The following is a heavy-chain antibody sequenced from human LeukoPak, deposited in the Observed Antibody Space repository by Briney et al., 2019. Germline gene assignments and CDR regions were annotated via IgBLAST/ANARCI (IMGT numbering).Heavy chain of an antibody. V-gene: IGHV1-18*01. J-gene: IGHJ5*02. CDR2: ISAYNGNT. CDR1: GYTFTSYG. D-gene: IGHD2-2*01. Sequence: GASVEVSCKASGYTFTSYGISWVRQAPGQGLEWMGWISAYNGNTNYAQKLQGRVTMTTDTSTSTAYMELRSLRSDDTAVYYCARPMIRDVVVPAATWFDPWGQGTLVTVSS. CDR3: ARPMIRDVVVPAATWFDP.